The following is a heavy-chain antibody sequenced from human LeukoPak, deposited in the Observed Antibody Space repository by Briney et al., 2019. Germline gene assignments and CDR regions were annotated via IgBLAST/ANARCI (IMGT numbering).Heavy chain of an antibody. V-gene: IGHV3-74*01. Sequence: GGSLRLSCAASGFTFSSYWMHWVRQAPGKGLVWVSRIKTDDTTTNYADSVKGRFTISRDNGKNSLYLQMNSLRDEDTAVYYCVRGDGWFGELLNFDNWGQGTLVTVSS. CDR3: VRGDGWFGELLNFDN. CDR1: GFTFSSYW. D-gene: IGHD3-10*01. CDR2: IKTDDTTT. J-gene: IGHJ4*02.